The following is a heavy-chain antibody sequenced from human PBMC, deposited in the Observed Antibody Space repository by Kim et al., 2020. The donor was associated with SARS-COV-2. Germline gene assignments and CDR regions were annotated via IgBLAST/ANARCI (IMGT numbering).Heavy chain of an antibody. CDR3: ASPYCSGGSCQFDY. V-gene: IGHV4-34*01. J-gene: IGHJ4*03. D-gene: IGHD2-15*01. CDR2: INHSGST. Sequence: SETLSLTCAVYGGSFSGYYWSWIRQPPGKGLEWIGEINHSGSTNYNPSLKSRVTISVDTSKNQFSLKLSSVTAADTAVYYCASPYCSGGSCQFDYWGQGT. CDR1: GGSFSGYY.